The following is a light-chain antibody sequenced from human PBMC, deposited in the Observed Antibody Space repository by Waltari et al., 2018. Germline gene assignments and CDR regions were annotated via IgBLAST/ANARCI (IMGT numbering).Light chain of an antibody. V-gene: IGLV2-11*01. J-gene: IGLJ2*01. CDR2: DVT. Sequence: QSALTQPRSVSGSPGQSVTISCTGTSSDVGGYNYVSWYQHHPGKAPKLMIFDVTKRPSGVPDRFSGSKSGNTASLTVSGLQAEDEAVYYCCSYAGSYHVLFGGGTKLTVL. CDR1: SSDVGGYNY. CDR3: CSYAGSYHVL.